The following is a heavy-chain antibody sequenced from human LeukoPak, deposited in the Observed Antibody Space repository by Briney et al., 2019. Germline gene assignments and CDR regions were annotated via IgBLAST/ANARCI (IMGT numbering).Heavy chain of an antibody. CDR2: ISYDGSNK. CDR3: ARINGYSYGYNDY. J-gene: IGHJ4*02. D-gene: IGHD5-18*01. CDR1: GFTFSNYA. Sequence: PGRSLRLSCGASGFTFSNYAMHWVRQAPGKGLEWVAVISYDGSNKYYADSVKGRFTISRDNSKNTLYLQMNSLRAEDTAVYYCARINGYSYGYNDYWGQGTLVTVSS. V-gene: IGHV3-30-3*01.